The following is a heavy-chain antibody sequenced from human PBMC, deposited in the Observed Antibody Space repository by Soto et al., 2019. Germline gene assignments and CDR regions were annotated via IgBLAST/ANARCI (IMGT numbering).Heavy chain of an antibody. D-gene: IGHD4-17*01. CDR3: ARERYGDYGRGAFDI. Sequence: PSQTLSLTCVISGDSVSSNSAAWNWIRQSPSRGLEWLGRTYYRSKWYNDYAVSVKSRVTIDPDTSKNQFSLQLNSVTPEDAALYYCARERYGDYGRGAFDIWGQGTMVTVSS. J-gene: IGHJ3*02. V-gene: IGHV6-1*01. CDR2: TYYRSKWYN. CDR1: GDSVSSNSAA.